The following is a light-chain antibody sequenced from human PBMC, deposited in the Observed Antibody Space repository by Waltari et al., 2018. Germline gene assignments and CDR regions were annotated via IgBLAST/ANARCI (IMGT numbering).Light chain of an antibody. Sequence: EIVMTQSPATLSVSPGERATLSCRASQSVSSNFAWYQQKRGQAPRLLIYGASTRATGIPARFSGSGSVTDFTLTISSMQSEDFALYYCQQYNNWPRTFGQGTKVEIK. CDR3: QQYNNWPRT. CDR2: GAS. J-gene: IGKJ1*01. CDR1: QSVSSN. V-gene: IGKV3-15*01.